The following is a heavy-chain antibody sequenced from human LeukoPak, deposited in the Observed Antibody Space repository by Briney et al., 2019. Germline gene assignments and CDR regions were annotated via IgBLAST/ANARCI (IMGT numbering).Heavy chain of an antibody. J-gene: IGHJ4*02. CDR3: AKDKGTGTWIQTAYFDY. CDR2: ISWNSGSI. D-gene: IGHD5-18*01. CDR1: GFTFDDYA. V-gene: IGHV3-9*01. Sequence: GGSLRLSCAASGFTFDDYAMHWVRQAPGKGLEWVSGISWNSGSIGYADSVKGRFTISRDNAKNSLYLQMNSLRAEDTALYYCAKDKGTGTWIQTAYFDYWGQGTLVTVSS.